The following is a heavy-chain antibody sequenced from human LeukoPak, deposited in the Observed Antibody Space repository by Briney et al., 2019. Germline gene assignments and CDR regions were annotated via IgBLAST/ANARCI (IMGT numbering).Heavy chain of an antibody. D-gene: IGHD2-2*01. J-gene: IGHJ6*02. CDR1: GYTFTSFG. Sequence: ASVKVSCKASGYTFTSFGISWVRQAPGQGLEWMGWITTYNGNTNYAQKVQGRVTMTTDTSTSTAYMELGSLTSDDTAVYYCARRDCGSSSCHYYYYYMDVWGQGTTVTVSS. CDR3: ARRDCGSSSCHYYYYYMDV. CDR2: ITTYNGNT. V-gene: IGHV1-18*01.